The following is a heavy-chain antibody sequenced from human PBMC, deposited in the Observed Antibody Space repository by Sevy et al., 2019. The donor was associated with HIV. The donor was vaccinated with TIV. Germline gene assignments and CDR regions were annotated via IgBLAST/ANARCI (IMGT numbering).Heavy chain of an antibody. CDR3: TRDVFTIFGVVILEDFDY. J-gene: IGHJ4*02. V-gene: IGHV3-49*04. Sequence: GGSLRLSCTASGFTFGDYAMSWVRQAPGKGLEWVGFIRSKAYGGTTEYAASVKGRFTISRDDSKSIAYLRMNSLKTEDTAVYYCTRDVFTIFGVVILEDFDYWGQGTLVTVSS. CDR2: IRSKAYGGTT. CDR1: GFTFGDYA. D-gene: IGHD3-3*01.